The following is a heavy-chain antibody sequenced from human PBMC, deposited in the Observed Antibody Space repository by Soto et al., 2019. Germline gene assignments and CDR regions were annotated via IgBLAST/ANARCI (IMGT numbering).Heavy chain of an antibody. D-gene: IGHD4-17*01. V-gene: IGHV3-23*01. J-gene: IGHJ4*02. CDR1: GFTFSRDG. Sequence: GGSVRLYCAASGFTFSRDGMSWVRQAPGKGLEWVSLITDNGGSTYYADSVKGRFTISRDNTKNTLFLQMNSLRAEDTAVYYCAKERATTTAFDYWGQGALVTRLL. CDR3: AKERATTTAFDY. CDR2: ITDNGGST.